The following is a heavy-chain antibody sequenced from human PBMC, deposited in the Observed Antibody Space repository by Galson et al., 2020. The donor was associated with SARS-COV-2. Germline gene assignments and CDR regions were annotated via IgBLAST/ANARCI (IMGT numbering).Heavy chain of an antibody. Sequence: SLKISCAASGFTFDDYAMHWVRQAPGKVLEWVSGISWNSGSIGYADSVKGRFTISRDNAKNSLYLQMNSLRAEDTALYYCAKDYGSGSYHYYYMDVWGKGTTVTVSS. CDR2: ISWNSGSI. CDR3: AKDYGSGSYHYYYMDV. D-gene: IGHD3-10*01. CDR1: GFTFDDYA. J-gene: IGHJ6*03. V-gene: IGHV3-9*01.